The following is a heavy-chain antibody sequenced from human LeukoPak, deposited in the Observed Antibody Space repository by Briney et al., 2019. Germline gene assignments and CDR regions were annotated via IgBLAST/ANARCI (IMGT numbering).Heavy chain of an antibody. V-gene: IGHV1-69*05. J-gene: IGHJ3*02. CDR1: GYTFTGYY. CDR3: AREMARDYDFWSGVMDAFDI. D-gene: IGHD3-3*01. CDR2: IIPIFGTA. Sequence: SVKVSCKASGYTFTGYYMHWVRQAPGQGLEWMGGIIPIFGTANYAQKFQGRVTITTDESTSTAYMELSSLRSEDTAVYYCAREMARDYDFWSGVMDAFDIWGQGTMVTVSS.